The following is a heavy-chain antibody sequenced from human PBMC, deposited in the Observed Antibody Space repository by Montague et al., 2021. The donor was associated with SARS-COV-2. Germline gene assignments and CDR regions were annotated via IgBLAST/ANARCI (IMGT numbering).Heavy chain of an antibody. Sequence: SETVSLTCAVSGASIVNTDCWSWVRQPPGKGLEWIGEIYDTASTNYNPSLKSRVTMSVDKFNNQVSLQLNYLTAADTAVYFCMRAGGYVNRPPVWGQGAQVIVSS. D-gene: IGHD6-19*01. V-gene: IGHV4-4*02. CDR1: GASIVNTDC. CDR2: IYDTAST. J-gene: IGHJ4*02. CDR3: MRAGGYVNRPPV.